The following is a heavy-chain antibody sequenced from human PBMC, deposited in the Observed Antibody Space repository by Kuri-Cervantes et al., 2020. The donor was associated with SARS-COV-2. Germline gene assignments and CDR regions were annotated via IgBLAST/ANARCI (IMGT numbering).Heavy chain of an antibody. CDR2: IYYSGST. V-gene: IGHV4-59*12. CDR1: GGSISNYF. CDR3: ARGRWCSSTSCYLRSFYYYYGMDV. Sequence: SETLSLTCTASGGSISNYFWSWIRQPPGKGLEWIGYIYYSGSTNYNPSLKSRVTISVDTSKNQFSLKLSSVTAADTAVYYCARGRWCSSTSCYLRSFYYYYGMDVWGQGTTVTVSS. D-gene: IGHD2-2*01. J-gene: IGHJ6*02.